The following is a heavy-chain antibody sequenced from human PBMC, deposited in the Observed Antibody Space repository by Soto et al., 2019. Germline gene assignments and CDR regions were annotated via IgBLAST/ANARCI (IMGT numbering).Heavy chain of an antibody. CDR1: GGSISSGGYY. CDR2: IYYSGST. CDR3: VRDGGYCSGGSCSNWFDP. D-gene: IGHD2-15*01. Sequence: QVQLQESGPGLVKPSQTLSLTCTVSGGSISSGGYYWSWIRQHPGKGLEWIGYIYYSGSTYYNPSLKSRVTISVDTSKNQFSLKLSSVTAADTAVYYCVRDGGYCSGGSCSNWFDPWGQGTLVTVSS. J-gene: IGHJ5*02. V-gene: IGHV4-31*03.